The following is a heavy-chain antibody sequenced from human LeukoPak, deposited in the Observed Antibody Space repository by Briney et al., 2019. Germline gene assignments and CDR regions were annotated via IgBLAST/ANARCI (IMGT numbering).Heavy chain of an antibody. J-gene: IGHJ4*02. D-gene: IGHD6-19*01. CDR1: GYTFTGYY. CDR2: INPNSGGT. CDR3: ARGDSGWYESGIDY. V-gene: IGHV1-2*02. Sequence: ASVKVSCKASGYTFTGYYMHWVRQAPGQGLEWMGWINPNSGGTNYAQKFQGRVTMTSDTSISTAYMELSRLRSDDTAVYYGARGDSGWYESGIDYWGQGTLVTVSS.